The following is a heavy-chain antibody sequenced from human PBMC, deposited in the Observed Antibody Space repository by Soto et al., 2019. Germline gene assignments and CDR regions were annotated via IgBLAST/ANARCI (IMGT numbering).Heavy chain of an antibody. CDR2: ISYDGSNK. CDR3: VRDQLGHSLAFDI. V-gene: IGHV3-30-3*01. D-gene: IGHD1-1*01. CDR1: GFTFSRHA. J-gene: IGHJ3*02. Sequence: GGSLRLSCAASGFTFSRHAMHWVRQTPGKGLEWVAVISYDGSNKYYADSVKGRFTVSRDNSKSTLYLQMTGLRGEDPAIYYCVRDQLGHSLAFDIWGQGTMVTVSS.